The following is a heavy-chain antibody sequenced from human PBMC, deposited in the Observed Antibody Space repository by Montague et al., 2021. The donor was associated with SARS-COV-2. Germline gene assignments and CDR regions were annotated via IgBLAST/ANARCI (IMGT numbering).Heavy chain of an antibody. D-gene: IGHD6-13*01. J-gene: IGHJ4*02. CDR3: ARPQQQLAFDY. CDR2: FFYSGST. CDR1: GGSLSSSSYY. Sequence: SETLSLTCNVSGGSLSSSSYYWGWIRQPPGKGLEWVGSFFYSGSTYYNPSLKSRVTISVDTSKNQFSLKLSSVTAADTAVYYCARPQQQLAFDYWGQGTLVTVSS. V-gene: IGHV4-39*01.